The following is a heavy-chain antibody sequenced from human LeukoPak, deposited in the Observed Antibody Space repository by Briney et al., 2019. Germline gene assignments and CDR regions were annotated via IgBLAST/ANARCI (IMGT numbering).Heavy chain of an antibody. D-gene: IGHD4-17*01. CDR3: ARNSTVTSPSTGYFDY. CDR1: GYSISSGDY. Sequence: SETLSLACAVSGYSISSGDYWGWIRQPPGKGLEWIGSVYYSGSTHYNPSLKSRVTISVDRSRNQFSLRLSSVTAADTAVYYCARNSTVTSPSTGYFDYWGQGTLATVSS. V-gene: IGHV4-38-2*01. J-gene: IGHJ4*02. CDR2: VYYSGST.